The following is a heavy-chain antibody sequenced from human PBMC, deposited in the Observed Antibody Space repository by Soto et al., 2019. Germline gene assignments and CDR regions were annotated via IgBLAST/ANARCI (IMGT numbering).Heavy chain of an antibody. D-gene: IGHD3-16*01. J-gene: IGHJ4*02. CDR1: GFTFGSFT. CDR3: ARDGLTFGGD. Sequence: EVHLVEAGGGLVKPGESLTLSCAASGFTFGSFTLNWVRQAPGKGLEWVSSISSSSAYIYYAESVKGRFTISRDNARSTLYLQMNSLRVDGTAVYFCARDGLTFGGDWGQGTLVAVSS. CDR2: ISSSSAYI. V-gene: IGHV3-21*06.